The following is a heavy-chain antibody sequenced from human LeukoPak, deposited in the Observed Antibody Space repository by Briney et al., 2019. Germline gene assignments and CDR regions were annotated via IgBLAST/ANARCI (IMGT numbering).Heavy chain of an antibody. D-gene: IGHD2-15*01. Sequence: GGSLRLSCTASGFTFNNHAMNWVRQAPGKGLEWVSSISDSGGRTYYADSVKGRFTISRDNSKNTLYLQMSSLRAEDTAVYYCAKEAESLAFDIWSQGTMVTVSS. CDR3: AKEAESLAFDI. CDR1: GFTFNNHA. CDR2: ISDSGGRT. J-gene: IGHJ3*02. V-gene: IGHV3-23*01.